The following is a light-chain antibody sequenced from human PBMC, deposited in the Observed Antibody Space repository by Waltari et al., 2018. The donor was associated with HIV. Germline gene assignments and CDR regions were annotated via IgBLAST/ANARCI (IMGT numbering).Light chain of an antibody. J-gene: IGKJ4*01. CDR2: EAS. CDR3: QQYYTYPLT. V-gene: IGKV1-8*01. CDR1: QDISNY. Sequence: AIRMTQSPSSFSASTGDRVTITCRANQDISNYLAWYKQKPGKVPKLLVYEASALQSGVPSRFSGSGSGTDFTLTISSLQSEDFATYFCQQYYTYPLTFGGGTNVDIK.